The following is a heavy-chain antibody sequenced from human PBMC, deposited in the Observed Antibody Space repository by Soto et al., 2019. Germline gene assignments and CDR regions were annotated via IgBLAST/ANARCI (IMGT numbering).Heavy chain of an antibody. D-gene: IGHD5-18*01. J-gene: IGHJ3*02. CDR2: MNPKSGGA. Sequence: GAPVKVSCKTSGYTFTEYYTHWVRQAPGQGLEWMGWMNPKSGGAYLAQKFQGRVTLTRDTSIGKAYIEVNSLKSDDTAVYFCTRENIENSDVLYDAFDILGQVTTVTFSS. CDR3: TRENIENSDVLYDAFDI. V-gene: IGHV1-2*02. CDR1: GYTFTEYY.